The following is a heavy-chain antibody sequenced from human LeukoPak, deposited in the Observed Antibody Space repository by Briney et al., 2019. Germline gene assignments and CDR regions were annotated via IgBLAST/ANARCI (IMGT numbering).Heavy chain of an antibody. V-gene: IGHV4-38-2*01. CDR2: IYHSGST. CDR3: ATSITIFGVVIIGYFDY. CDR1: GYSISSGYY. Sequence: PSETLSLTCAVSGYSISSGYYWGWIRQPPGKGLEWIGSIYHSGSTYYNPSLKSRVTISVDTSKNQFSLKLNSVTAADTAVYYCATSITIFGVVIIGYFDYWGQGTLVTVSS. J-gene: IGHJ4*02. D-gene: IGHD3-3*01.